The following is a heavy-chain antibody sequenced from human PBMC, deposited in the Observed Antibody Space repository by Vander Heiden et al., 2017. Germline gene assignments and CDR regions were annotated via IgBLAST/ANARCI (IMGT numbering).Heavy chain of an antibody. J-gene: IGHJ4*02. D-gene: IGHD1-20*01. CDR3: SRDDITGGSGVRY. Sequence: EGQLAESGGGLVKPGRSISLSCCASGSTFGDHAMSCFRQAPGKGLEWVGFIRSKAFPGTTEYAASVKGRFTISRDNSKSIAYLQMNSLRTEDTAVYYCSRDDITGGSGVRYWGQGTLVTVSS. CDR1: GSTFGDHA. CDR2: IRSKAFPGTT. V-gene: IGHV3-49*05.